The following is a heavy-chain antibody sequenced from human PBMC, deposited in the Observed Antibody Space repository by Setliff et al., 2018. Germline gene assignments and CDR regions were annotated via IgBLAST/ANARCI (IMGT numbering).Heavy chain of an antibody. Sequence: ASVKVSCKVSGYTLTELSMHWVRQAPGKGLEWMGGFDPEDGETIYAQKFQGRVTMTEDTSTDTAYMELSSLRSEDTAVYYCATVEAITIAAAGTTIFDYWAREPWSPSP. CDR1: GYTLTELS. J-gene: IGHJ4*02. CDR3: ATVEAITIAAAGTTIFDY. V-gene: IGHV1-24*01. CDR2: FDPEDGET. D-gene: IGHD6-13*01.